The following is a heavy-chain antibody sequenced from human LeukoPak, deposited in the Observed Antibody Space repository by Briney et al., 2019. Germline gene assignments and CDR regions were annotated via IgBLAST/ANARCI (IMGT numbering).Heavy chain of an antibody. J-gene: IGHJ3*02. CDR1: GYTFTRYG. V-gene: IGHV1-18*04. Sequence: ASFKVSCKASGYTFTRYGISWVRQAPGQGLEWMGWISTVKGNTIYAQKFQGRVTMTTDTSTSTAYMELRSLRSDDTAVYYCARKMKTGDRVGTFDIWGQGTMVTVSS. CDR2: ISTVKGNT. CDR3: ARKMKTGDRVGTFDI. D-gene: IGHD1-1*01.